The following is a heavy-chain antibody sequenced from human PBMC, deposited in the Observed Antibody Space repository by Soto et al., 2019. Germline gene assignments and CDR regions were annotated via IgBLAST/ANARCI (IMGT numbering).Heavy chain of an antibody. CDR1: GFTFDDYT. V-gene: IGHV3-43*01. Sequence: PGGSLRLSCAASGFTFDDYTMHWVRQAPGKGLEWVSLISWDGGSTYYADSVKGRFTISRDNSKNSLYLQMNSLRTEDTALYYCAKDMYSSGWYNGMDVWGLGTTVTVSS. CDR3: AKDMYSSGWYNGMDV. CDR2: ISWDGGST. J-gene: IGHJ6*02. D-gene: IGHD6-19*01.